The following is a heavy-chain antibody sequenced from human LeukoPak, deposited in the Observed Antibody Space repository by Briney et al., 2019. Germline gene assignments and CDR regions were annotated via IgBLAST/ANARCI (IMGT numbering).Heavy chain of an antibody. Sequence: SETLSLTCTVSGGSISSSSYYWSWIRQPAGKGLEWIGRIYTSGSTNYNPSLKSRVTMSVDTSKNQFSLKLSSVTAADTAVYYCARGLRFDYWGQGTLVTVSS. CDR3: ARGLRFDY. CDR2: IYTSGST. CDR1: GGSISSSSYY. J-gene: IGHJ4*02. V-gene: IGHV4-61*02.